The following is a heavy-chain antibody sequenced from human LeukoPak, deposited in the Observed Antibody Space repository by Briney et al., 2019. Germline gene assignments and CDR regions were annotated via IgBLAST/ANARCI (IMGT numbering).Heavy chain of an antibody. CDR1: GGSISSGSYY. J-gene: IGHJ2*01. CDR3: ARVVTARLWYFDL. CDR2: IYTSGST. Sequence: SETLSLACTVSGGSISSGSYYWSWIRQPAGKGLEWIGRIYTSGSTNYNPSLKSRVTISVDTSKNQFSLKLSSVTAADTAVYYCARVVTARLWYFDLWGRGTLVTVSS. V-gene: IGHV4-61*02. D-gene: IGHD2-21*02.